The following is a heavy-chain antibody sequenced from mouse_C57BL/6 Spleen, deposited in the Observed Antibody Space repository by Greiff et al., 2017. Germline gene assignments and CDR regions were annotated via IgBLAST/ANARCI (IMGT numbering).Heavy chain of an antibody. V-gene: IGHV14-3*01. CDR1: GFNIKNNY. D-gene: IGHD2-4*01. J-gene: IGHJ3*01. CDR2: IDPANGNT. Sequence: EVQLQQSVAELVRPGASVKLSCTASGFNIKNNYMHWVKQRPEQGLEWIGRIDPANGNTKYAPKFQGKATIPADTSSNTAYLQHSSLRSEDTAINYCARFVLYEYDGLAYGGQGTLVTVSA. CDR3: ARFVLYEYDGLAY.